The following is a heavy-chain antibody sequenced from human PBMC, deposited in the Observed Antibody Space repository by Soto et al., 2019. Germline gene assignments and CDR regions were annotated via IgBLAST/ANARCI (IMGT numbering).Heavy chain of an antibody. Sequence: ASVKVSCKASGYTFTSYGISWVRQAPGQGLEWMGWISAYNGNTNYAQKLQGRVTMTTDTSTSTAYMELRSLRSDDTAVYYCARDIRSSSWYESYYYGMDVWGQGTTVTVSS. CDR3: ARDIRSSSWYESYYYGMDV. CDR2: ISAYNGNT. D-gene: IGHD6-13*01. CDR1: GYTFTSYG. V-gene: IGHV1-18*01. J-gene: IGHJ6*02.